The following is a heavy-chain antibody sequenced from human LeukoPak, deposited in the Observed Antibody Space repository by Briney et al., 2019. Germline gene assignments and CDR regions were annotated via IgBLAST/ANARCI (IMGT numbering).Heavy chain of an antibody. CDR1: GFTFSSYA. J-gene: IGHJ6*03. V-gene: IGHV3-30-3*01. D-gene: IGHD3-16*01. Sequence: GGSLRLSCAASGFTFSSYAMHWVRQAPGKGLEWVAVISYDGSNKYYADSVKGRFTISRDNSKNTLYLQMNSLRAEDTAVYYCARGGIEGPRGYYYYYMDVWGKGTTVTVSS. CDR2: ISYDGSNK. CDR3: ARGGIEGPRGYYYYYMDV.